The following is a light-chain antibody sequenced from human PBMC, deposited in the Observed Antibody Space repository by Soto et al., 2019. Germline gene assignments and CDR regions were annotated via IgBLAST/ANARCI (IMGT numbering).Light chain of an antibody. V-gene: IGKV3-20*01. CDR2: GTS. CDR3: QQYTAWPLT. J-gene: IGKJ4*02. Sequence: TKSPVTLSVSKGEGATLSCRASQSVTSSYLAWYQQKPGQAPRLLIHGTSNRATGVPDRFSGSGSGTDFTLTISRLEPEDFAVHYCQQYTAWPLTFGEGTKVDIK. CDR1: QSVTSSY.